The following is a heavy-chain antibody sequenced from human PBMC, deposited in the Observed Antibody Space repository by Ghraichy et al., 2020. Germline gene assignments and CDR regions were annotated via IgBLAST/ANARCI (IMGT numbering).Heavy chain of an antibody. V-gene: IGHV2-5*01. CDR1: GFSLSTSGVG. D-gene: IGHD4/OR15-4a*01. CDR3: AHRLKTMGGVDY. CDR2: IYWNDDK. Sequence: SGPTLVKPTQTLTLTCTFSGFSLSTSGVGVGWIRQPPGKALEWLALIYWNDDKRYSPSLKSRLSITKDTSKNQVVLTMTNMDPVDTATYFCAHRLKTMGGVDYWGQGTLVTVSS. J-gene: IGHJ4*02.